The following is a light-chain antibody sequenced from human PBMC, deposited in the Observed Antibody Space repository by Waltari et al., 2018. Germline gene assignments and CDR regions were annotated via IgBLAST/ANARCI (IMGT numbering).Light chain of an antibody. V-gene: IGLV1-40*01. J-gene: IGLJ2*01. CDR1: SANLGAGYD. CDR3: QSYDRDLNAVL. CDR2: RDD. Sequence: QSVLTQPPSVSGAPGQSVTISCTGRSANLGAGYDVHWYQQIPGSAPNVLIYRDDNRPSGVPGRFSGSKSGTSASLSVTGLHVEDEAEYFCQSYDRDLNAVLFGGGTKLTVL.